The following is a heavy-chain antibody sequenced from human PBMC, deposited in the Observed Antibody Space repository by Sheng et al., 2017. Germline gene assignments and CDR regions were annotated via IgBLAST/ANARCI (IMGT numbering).Heavy chain of an antibody. D-gene: IGHD2-2*01. CDR3: AKDLNYCSSTSCYPYFDY. V-gene: IGHV3-23*01. CDR2: ISGSGGST. Sequence: EVQLLESGGGLVQPGGSLRLSCAASGFTFSSYAMSWVRQAPGKGLEWVSAISGSGGSTYYADSVNGRFTISRDNSKNTLYLQMNSLRAEDTAVYYCAKDLNYCSSTSCYPYFDYWGQGTLVTVS. J-gene: IGHJ4*02. CDR1: GFTFSSYA.